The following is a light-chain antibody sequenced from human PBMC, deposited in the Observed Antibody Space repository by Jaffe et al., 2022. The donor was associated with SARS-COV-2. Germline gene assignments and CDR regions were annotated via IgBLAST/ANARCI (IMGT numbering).Light chain of an antibody. CDR1: SSDVGGYNY. V-gene: IGLV2-14*01. CDR3: SSYTSYSTYV. J-gene: IGLJ1*01. Sequence: QSALTQPASVSGSPGQSITISCTGTSSDVGGYNYVSWYQQHPGKAPKLMIYDVSDRPSGVSNRFSGSKSGYMASLTISGLQAADEADYYCSSYTSYSTYVFGTGTKVTVL. CDR2: DVS.